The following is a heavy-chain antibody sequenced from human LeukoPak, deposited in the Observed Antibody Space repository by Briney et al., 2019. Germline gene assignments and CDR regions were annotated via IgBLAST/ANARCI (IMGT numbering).Heavy chain of an antibody. Sequence: PEGSLRLTCAASGFTFSSYSMNWVRQAPGKGLEWVSSISSSSSYIYYADSVKGRFTISRDNAKNSLYLQMNSLRAEDTAVYYCARAPFYDFWSEFDYWGQGTLVTVSS. V-gene: IGHV3-21*01. CDR1: GFTFSSYS. CDR3: ARAPFYDFWSEFDY. D-gene: IGHD3-3*01. CDR2: ISSSSSYI. J-gene: IGHJ4*02.